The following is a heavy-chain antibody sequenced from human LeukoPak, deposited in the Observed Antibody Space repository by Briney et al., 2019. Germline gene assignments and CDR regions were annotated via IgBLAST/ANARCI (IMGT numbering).Heavy chain of an antibody. D-gene: IGHD4-17*01. Sequence: GGSLRLSCAASGFTFDDYGMSWVRQAPGKGLEWVSGINWNGGSTGYADSVKGRFTISRDNAKNSLYLQMNSLKTEDTAVYYCTTDKLGDYVPYYYYYMDVWGKGTTVTISS. CDR2: INWNGGST. CDR3: TTDKLGDYVPYYYYYMDV. J-gene: IGHJ6*03. CDR1: GFTFDDYG. V-gene: IGHV3-20*04.